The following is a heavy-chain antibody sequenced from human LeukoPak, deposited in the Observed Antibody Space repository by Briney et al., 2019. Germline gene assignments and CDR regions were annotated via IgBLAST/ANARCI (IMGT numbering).Heavy chain of an antibody. CDR1: GYTFTSYG. V-gene: IGHV1-69*04. J-gene: IGHJ5*02. D-gene: IGHD6-6*01. CDR3: AREAIAARPSWFDP. Sequence: VASVKVSCKASGYTFTSYGISWVRQAPGQGLEWMGRIIPILGIANYAQKFQGRVTITADKSTSTAYMELSSLRSEDTAVYYCAREAIAARPSWFDPWGQGTLVTVSS. CDR2: IIPILGIA.